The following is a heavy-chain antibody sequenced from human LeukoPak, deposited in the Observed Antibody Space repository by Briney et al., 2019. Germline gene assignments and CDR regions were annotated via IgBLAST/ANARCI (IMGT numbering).Heavy chain of an antibody. D-gene: IGHD3-10*01. CDR3: ARSPLSLLWFGDVYFDY. J-gene: IGHJ4*02. CDR2: IYYSGST. V-gene: IGHV4-59*01. Sequence: PSETLSLTCAVYGGSFSGYYWNWIRQPPGKGLEWIGYIYYSGSTNYNPSLKSRVTISVDTSKNQFSLKLSSVTAADTAVYYCARSPLSLLWFGDVYFDYWGQGTLVTVSS. CDR1: GGSFSGYY.